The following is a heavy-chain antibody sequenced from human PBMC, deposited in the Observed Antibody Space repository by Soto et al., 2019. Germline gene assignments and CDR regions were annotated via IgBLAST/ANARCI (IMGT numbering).Heavy chain of an antibody. CDR2: INSGNGYT. J-gene: IGHJ5*02. Sequence: QVQLVQSGAEEKRPGASVKISCKASVYTFSSYPIHWVRQAPGHRLEWMGWINSGNGYTKYSQKFQARVSITRDTSASTAYMQLSSLRSEDTAVYYCARDRGGYCSGGSCSEAWFDPWGQGTLVTVSS. CDR1: VYTFSSYP. CDR3: ARDRGGYCSGGSCSEAWFDP. D-gene: IGHD2-15*01. V-gene: IGHV1-3*05.